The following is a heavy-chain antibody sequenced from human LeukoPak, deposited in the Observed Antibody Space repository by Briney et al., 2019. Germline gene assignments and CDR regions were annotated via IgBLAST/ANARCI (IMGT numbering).Heavy chain of an antibody. D-gene: IGHD3-10*01. Sequence: GGSLRLSCAASGFTFSSYSMNWVRQAPGKGLEWVSSIGSSSSSIYYADSVKGRFTISRDNPKNSLYLQLNSLRAEDTAVYYCARETMEAFDIWGQGTMITVSS. CDR2: IGSSSSSI. V-gene: IGHV3-21*01. J-gene: IGHJ3*02. CDR3: ARETMEAFDI. CDR1: GFTFSSYS.